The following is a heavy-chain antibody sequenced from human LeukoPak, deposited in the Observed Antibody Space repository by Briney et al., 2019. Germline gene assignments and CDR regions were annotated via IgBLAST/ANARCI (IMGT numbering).Heavy chain of an antibody. D-gene: IGHD2-2*02. V-gene: IGHV5-51*01. CDR1: GYIFTSYW. CDR3: ARGRVVPAAIRGFFDY. J-gene: IGHJ4*02. CDR2: IYPGDSDT. Sequence: GESLKTSCKGSGYIFTSYWIGLVRQMAGKGVEWVGIIYPGDSDTRYSPSFQGQVTISADKSISTAYLQWSSLKASDTAMYYCARGRVVPAAIRGFFDYGGQRTLVTVSS.